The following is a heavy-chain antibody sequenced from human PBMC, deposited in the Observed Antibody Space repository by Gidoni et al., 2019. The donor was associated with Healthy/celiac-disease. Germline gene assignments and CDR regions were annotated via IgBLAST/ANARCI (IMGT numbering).Heavy chain of an antibody. CDR1: GGSISSGSYY. V-gene: IGHV4-61*02. Sequence: QVQLQESGPGLVKPSQTLSLTCTVSGGSISSGSYYWSWIRQPAGKGLEWIGRIYTSGSTNYNPSLKSRVTISVDTSKNQFSLKLSSVTAADTAVYYCASETLLEYYYYGMDVWGQGTTVTVSS. CDR2: IYTSGST. CDR3: ASETLLEYYYYGMDV. D-gene: IGHD3-3*01. J-gene: IGHJ6*02.